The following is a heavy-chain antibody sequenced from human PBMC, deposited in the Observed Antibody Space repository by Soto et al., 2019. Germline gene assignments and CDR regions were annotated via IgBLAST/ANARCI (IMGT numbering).Heavy chain of an antibody. CDR2: IYFNGNT. CDR1: AGSFSKYY. D-gene: IGHD3-16*01. Sequence: XETLSLTCTVSAGSFSKYYWTWIRQPPGKGLEWIGYIYFNGNTKYNPSLEGRLTISIDTSKKEFSLKLTSVTAADAAVYYCASVTFGGIVLAHWGQGTLVTVSS. J-gene: IGHJ4*02. V-gene: IGHV4-59*01. CDR3: ASVTFGGIVLAH.